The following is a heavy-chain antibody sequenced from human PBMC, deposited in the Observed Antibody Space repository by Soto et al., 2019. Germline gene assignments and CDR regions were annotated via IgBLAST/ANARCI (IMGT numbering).Heavy chain of an antibody. J-gene: IGHJ4*02. D-gene: IGHD3-9*01. V-gene: IGHV4-39*01. CDR1: GGSISSSSYY. CDR3: ATNRRETGYDSGYS. CDR2: IYYGEST. Sequence: SETLSLTCTVSGGSISSSSYYWGWIRQPPGEGLEWIGSIYYGESTYYNPSPKSRVTISVDTSKNQFSLKLSSVTAADTAVYYCATNRRETGYDSGYSWGQGTLVTVSS.